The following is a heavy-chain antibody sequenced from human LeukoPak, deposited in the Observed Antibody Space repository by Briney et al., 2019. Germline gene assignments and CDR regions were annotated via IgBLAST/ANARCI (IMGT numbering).Heavy chain of an antibody. V-gene: IGHV3-21*01. CDR2: ISSSSRYI. J-gene: IGHJ4*02. CDR3: ARVALVSGPSYGSESEAADY. Sequence: PGGSLRLSCAASGFTFITYSMNWVRQAPGKGLEWVSSISSSSRYIYYADSVRGRFTISRDNPKNSLYLQMNSLRAEDTAVYYCARVALVSGPSYGSESEAADYWGQGTLVTVSS. D-gene: IGHD3-10*01. CDR1: GFTFITYS.